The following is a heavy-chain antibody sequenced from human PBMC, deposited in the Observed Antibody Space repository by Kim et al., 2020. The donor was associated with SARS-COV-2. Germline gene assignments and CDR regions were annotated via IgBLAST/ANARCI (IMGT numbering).Heavy chain of an antibody. J-gene: IGHJ4*02. D-gene: IGHD6-6*01. V-gene: IGHV4-39*01. CDR3: ARHKFSGDSSSVTTFFGY. CDR2: IYYSGST. Sequence: SETLSLTCTVSGGSISSSSYYWGWLRQPPGKGLEWIGSIYYSGSTYYNPSLKRRVTISVDTSKNQFSLKLSSVTAADTAVYYCARHKFSGDSSSVTTFFGYWGEGALVTVSS. CDR1: GGSISSSSYY.